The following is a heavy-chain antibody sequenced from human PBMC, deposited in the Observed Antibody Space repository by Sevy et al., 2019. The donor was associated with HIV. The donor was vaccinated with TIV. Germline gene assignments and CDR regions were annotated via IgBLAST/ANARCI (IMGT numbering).Heavy chain of an antibody. CDR2: IFHTGST. CDR3: ARDGGRVTTPGSFDI. CDR1: GASISSGVYS. D-gene: IGHD4-17*01. Sequence: SETLSLTCAVSGASISSGVYSWNWIRQPPGKGLEWIGYIFHTGSTYYNPSLKSRVTITIDRSKNHFSLKLTAVTAADTAVYYCARDGGRVTTPGSFDIWGQGTMVTVSS. J-gene: IGHJ3*02. V-gene: IGHV4-30-2*01.